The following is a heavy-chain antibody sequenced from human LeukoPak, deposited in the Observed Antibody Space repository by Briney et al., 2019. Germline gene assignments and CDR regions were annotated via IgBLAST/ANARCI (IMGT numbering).Heavy chain of an antibody. J-gene: IGHJ4*02. D-gene: IGHD3-22*01. V-gene: IGHV4-34*01. Sequence: SSETLSLTCAVYGGSFSGYYWSWIRQPPGKGLEWIGEINHSGSTNYNPSLKSRVTISVDTSKNQFSLKLSSVTAADTAVYYCARGLGTYYYDSSGYYGYWGQGTLVTVSS. CDR2: INHSGST. CDR3: ARGLGTYYYDSSGYYGY. CDR1: GGSFSGYY.